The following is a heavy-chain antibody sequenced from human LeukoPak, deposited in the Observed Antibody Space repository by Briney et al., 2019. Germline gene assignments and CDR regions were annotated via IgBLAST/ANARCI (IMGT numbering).Heavy chain of an antibody. CDR2: ISAYNGNT. CDR1: GGTFSSYA. V-gene: IGHV1-18*01. CDR3: ARDLRDYDSRLKRGEAAPPNDY. Sequence: PVASVKVSCKASGGTFSSYAISWVRQAPGQGLEWMGWISAYNGNTNYAQKLQGRVTMTTDTSTSTAYMELRSLRSDDTAVYYCARDLRDYDSRLKRGEAAPPNDYWGQGTLVTVSS. J-gene: IGHJ4*02. D-gene: IGHD3-22*01.